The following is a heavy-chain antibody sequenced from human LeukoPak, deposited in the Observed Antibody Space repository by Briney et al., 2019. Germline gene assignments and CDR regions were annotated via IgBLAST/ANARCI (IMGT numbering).Heavy chain of an antibody. D-gene: IGHD5-24*01. CDR2: INWNGGST. V-gene: IGHV3-20*01. Sequence: PGGSLRLSCAASGFTFDDYGMSWVRQAPGKGLEWVSGINWNGGSTGYADSVKGRFTISRDNAKNSLYLQMNSLRAEDTALYHCARGSRYGYNSGDAFDIWGQGTMVTVSS. CDR3: ARGSRYGYNSGDAFDI. CDR1: GFTFDDYG. J-gene: IGHJ3*02.